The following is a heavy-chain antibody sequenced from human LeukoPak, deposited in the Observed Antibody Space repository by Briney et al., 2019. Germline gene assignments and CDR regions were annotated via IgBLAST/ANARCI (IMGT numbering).Heavy chain of an antibody. J-gene: IGHJ1*01. CDR3: AKDPANQLLYPAHFSH. D-gene: IGHD2-2*01. Sequence: PGGSLRLSCAASGFTFSSYVMNWVRQAPGKGLEWVSAISGGGVSTSYADSVKGRFTISRDNSKNTLDLHMNSLRAEDTAIYFCAKDPANQLLYPAHFSHWGQGTLVTVSS. CDR2: ISGGGVST. V-gene: IGHV3-23*01. CDR1: GFTFSSYV.